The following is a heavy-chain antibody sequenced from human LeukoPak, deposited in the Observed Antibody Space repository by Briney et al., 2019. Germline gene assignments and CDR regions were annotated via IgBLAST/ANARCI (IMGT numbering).Heavy chain of an antibody. CDR2: VDPEDGET. V-gene: IGHV1-69-2*01. CDR1: GYTFTDYY. D-gene: IGHD3-3*01. J-gene: IGHJ3*02. CDR3: AKDPPIFVDAFDI. Sequence: ASVKVSCKVSGYTFTDYYMHWVQQAPGKGLEWMGLVDPEDGETIYAEKFQGRVTITADTSTDTAYMELSSLRSEDTAVYYCAKDPPIFVDAFDIWGQGTMVTVSS.